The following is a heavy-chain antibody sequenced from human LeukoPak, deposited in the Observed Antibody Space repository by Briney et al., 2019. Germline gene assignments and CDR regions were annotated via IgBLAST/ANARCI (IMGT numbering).Heavy chain of an antibody. CDR1: GYTFATYD. D-gene: IGHD6-19*01. J-gene: IGHJ5*02. V-gene: IGHV1-8*01. Sequence: ASVKVSCKASGYTFATYDINWVRQATGQGLEWMGWMNPNSGNTGYTQKFQGRVTMTRNTSISTAYMELSSLRSEDTAVYYRARGRGSGHKENWFDPWGQGTLVTASS. CDR3: ARGRGSGHKENWFDP. CDR2: MNPNSGNT.